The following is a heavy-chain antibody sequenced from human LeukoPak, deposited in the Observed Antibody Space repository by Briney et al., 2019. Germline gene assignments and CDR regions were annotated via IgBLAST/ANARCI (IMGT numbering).Heavy chain of an antibody. CDR3: ARGVHYSNYFNWFDP. J-gene: IGHJ5*02. V-gene: IGHV1-8*03. CDR1: GYTFTSYY. CDR2: MNPNSGNT. D-gene: IGHD4-11*01. Sequence: ASVKVSCKASGYTFTSYYMHWVRQAPGQGLEWMGWMNPNSGNTGYAQKFQGRVTITRNTSISTAYMELSSLRSEDTAVYYCARGVHYSNYFNWFDPWGQGTLVTVSS.